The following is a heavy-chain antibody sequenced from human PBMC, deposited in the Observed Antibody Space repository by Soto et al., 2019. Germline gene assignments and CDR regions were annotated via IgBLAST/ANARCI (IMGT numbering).Heavy chain of an antibody. V-gene: IGHV4-38-2*01. CDR2: INHSGST. CDR3: ARVGQDYDFWNGCYFDY. CDR1: GYSISSGYY. Sequence: SETLSLTCVVSGYSISSGYYWGWIRQPPGKGLEWIVSINHSGSTYYNPSLKSRVTISADTSKNQFSLKVSSVTAADTAGYYCARVGQDYDFWNGCYFDYWGQGTLVTVSS. J-gene: IGHJ4*02. D-gene: IGHD3-3*01.